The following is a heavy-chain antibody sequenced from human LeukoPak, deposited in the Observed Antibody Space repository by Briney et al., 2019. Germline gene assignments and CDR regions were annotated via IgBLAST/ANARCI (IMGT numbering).Heavy chain of an antibody. Sequence: GGSLRLSCAASGFTFSNYAMIWVRQAPGKGLEYVSAISSNGGSTDYANSVKGRFTISRDNAKNSLYLQMNSLRAEDTAVYYCARSSYGDYLSYAFDIWGQGTMVTVSS. D-gene: IGHD4-17*01. J-gene: IGHJ3*02. CDR2: ISSNGGST. V-gene: IGHV3-64*01. CDR1: GFTFSNYA. CDR3: ARSSYGDYLSYAFDI.